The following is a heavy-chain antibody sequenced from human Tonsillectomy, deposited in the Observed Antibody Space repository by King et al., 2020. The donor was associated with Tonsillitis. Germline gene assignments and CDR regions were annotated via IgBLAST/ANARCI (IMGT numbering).Heavy chain of an antibody. CDR2: IYHSGST. D-gene: IGHD6-13*01. V-gene: IGHV4-38-2*02. CDR1: GYSISSGYY. Sequence: VQLQESGPGLVKPSETLSLTCAVSGYSISSGYYWGWIRQPPGKGLEWIGSIYHSGSTYYNPSLKSRVTISVDTSKNQFSLKLSSVTAADTAVYYCARDEVYSSSWEDWGQGTLVTVSS. J-gene: IGHJ4*02. CDR3: ARDEVYSSSWED.